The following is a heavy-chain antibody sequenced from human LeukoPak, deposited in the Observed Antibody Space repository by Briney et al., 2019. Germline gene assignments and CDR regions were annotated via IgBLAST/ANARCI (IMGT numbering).Heavy chain of an antibody. V-gene: IGHV3-48*03. CDR1: GFTFSSYE. J-gene: IGHJ3*02. CDR2: ISSSGDTI. CDR3: ARHVYSSGWGAFDI. Sequence: PGGSLRLSCAASGFTFSSYEMNWVRQAPGKGLEWVSYISSSGDTISYADSLQGRFTVSRDDAKSSLYLQMNSLSAKDTAVYYCARHVYSSGWGAFDIWGQGTMVTVSS. D-gene: IGHD6-19*01.